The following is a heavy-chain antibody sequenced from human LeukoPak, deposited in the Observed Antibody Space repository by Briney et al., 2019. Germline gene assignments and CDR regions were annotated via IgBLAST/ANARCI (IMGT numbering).Heavy chain of an antibody. CDR3: TTTKLERLFYYYYGMDV. CDR1: GFTFSNAW. D-gene: IGHD1-1*01. CDR2: IKSKTDGGTT. J-gene: IGHJ6*02. V-gene: IGHV3-15*01. Sequence: PGGSLRLSCAASGFTFSNAWMSWVRQAPGKGLEWVGRIKSKTDGGTTDYAAPVKGRFTISRDDSKNTLYLQMNSLKTEDTAVYYCTTTKLERLFYYYYGMDVWGQGTTVIVSS.